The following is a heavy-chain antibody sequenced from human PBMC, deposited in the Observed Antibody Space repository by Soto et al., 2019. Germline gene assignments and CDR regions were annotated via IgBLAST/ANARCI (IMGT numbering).Heavy chain of an antibody. CDR2: INAGNGNT. Sequence: QVQLVQSGAEEKKPGASVKVSCKASGYTFTSYAMHWVRQAPGQRLEWMGWINAGNGNTKYSQKFQGRVNITRDTAASTVYTELSSLGSDDTAVYYCARGSGYYYRDDYWGQGTLVTVSS. CDR1: GYTFTSYA. D-gene: IGHD3-22*01. V-gene: IGHV1-3*05. CDR3: ARGSGYYYRDDY. J-gene: IGHJ4*02.